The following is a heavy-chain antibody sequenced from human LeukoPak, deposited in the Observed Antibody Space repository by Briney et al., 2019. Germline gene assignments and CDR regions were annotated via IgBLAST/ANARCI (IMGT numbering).Heavy chain of an antibody. J-gene: IGHJ4*02. Sequence: GGSLRLSCAASGFTFSSYSMNWVRQAPGKGLEWVSSISSSSSYIYYADAVKGRFTISRDNAKNSLYLQMNSLRAEDTAVYYCARESAGGSFDYWGQGTLVTVSS. D-gene: IGHD3-16*01. CDR3: ARESAGGSFDY. V-gene: IGHV3-21*01. CDR2: ISSSSSYI. CDR1: GFTFSSYS.